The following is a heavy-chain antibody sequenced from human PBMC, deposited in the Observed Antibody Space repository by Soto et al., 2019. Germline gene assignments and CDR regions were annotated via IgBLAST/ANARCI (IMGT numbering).Heavy chain of an antibody. D-gene: IGHD6-13*01. CDR1: GFTFSSYG. V-gene: IGHV3-64*02. Sequence: PGGSLRLSCAASGFTFSSYGIHWVRQAPGRGLEYVSTISRDGRRTYYADSVKGRFTISRDNSKNTLYLHMGSLRPEDMAVYYCARGQGGQQLAPFYFDYWGQGTLVTVSS. J-gene: IGHJ4*02. CDR3: ARGQGGQQLAPFYFDY. CDR2: ISRDGRRT.